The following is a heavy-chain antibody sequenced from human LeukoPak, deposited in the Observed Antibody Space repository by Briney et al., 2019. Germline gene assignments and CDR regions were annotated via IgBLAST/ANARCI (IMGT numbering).Heavy chain of an antibody. J-gene: IGHJ2*01. V-gene: IGHV1-69*13. CDR1: GGTFISYA. Sequence: SVKVSCKASGGTFISYAISWVRQAPGQGLEWMGGIIPIFGTANYAQKFQGRVTITADESTSTAYMELSSLRSEDTAVYYCARAPPGRDGYKPSYFDLWGRGTLVTVSS. CDR2: IIPIFGTA. D-gene: IGHD5-24*01. CDR3: ARAPPGRDGYKPSYFDL.